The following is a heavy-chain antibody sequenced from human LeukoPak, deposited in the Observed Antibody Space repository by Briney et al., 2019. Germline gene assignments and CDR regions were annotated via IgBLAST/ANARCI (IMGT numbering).Heavy chain of an antibody. CDR2: INPNTGDT. Sequence: GASVKVSCKASGYTFTAYYMHWVRQAPGQGLEWVGWINPNTGDTNSAERFQGRVTMTRDSSISTAYLELSRLTSDDTAVYNCARDMWQQFDWFDPWGQGTLVTVSS. D-gene: IGHD6-13*01. CDR3: ARDMWQQFDWFDP. CDR1: GYTFTAYY. V-gene: IGHV1-2*02. J-gene: IGHJ5*02.